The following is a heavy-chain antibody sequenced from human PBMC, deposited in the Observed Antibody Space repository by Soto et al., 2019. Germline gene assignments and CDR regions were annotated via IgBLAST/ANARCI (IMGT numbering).Heavy chain of an antibody. D-gene: IGHD3-9*01. J-gene: IGHJ5*02. CDR3: ARDNGYDILTGYYRPWFDP. Sequence: LSLTCTVSGGSISSGGYYWSWIRQHPGKGLEWIGYIYYSGSTYYNPSLKSRVTISVDASKNQFSLKLSSVTAADTAVYYCARDNGYDILTGYYRPWFDPWGQGTLVTVSS. V-gene: IGHV4-31*03. CDR1: GGSISSGGYY. CDR2: IYYSGST.